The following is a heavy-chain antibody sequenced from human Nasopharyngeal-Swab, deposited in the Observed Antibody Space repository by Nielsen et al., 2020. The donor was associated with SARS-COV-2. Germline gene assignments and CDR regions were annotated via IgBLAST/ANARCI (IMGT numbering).Heavy chain of an antibody. V-gene: IGHV3-33*01. Sequence: GGSLRLSCAASGFTFSSYGMHWVRQAPAKGLEWVAVIWYDGSNKYYADSVKGRFTISRDNSKNTLYLQMNSLRAEDTAVYYCARDRCSSTSCYYYYYMDVWGKGTTVTVSS. J-gene: IGHJ6*03. CDR2: IWYDGSNK. CDR3: ARDRCSSTSCYYYYYMDV. CDR1: GFTFSSYG. D-gene: IGHD2-2*01.